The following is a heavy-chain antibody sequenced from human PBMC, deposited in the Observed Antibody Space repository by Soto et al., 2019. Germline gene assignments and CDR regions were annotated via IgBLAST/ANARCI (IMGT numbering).Heavy chain of an antibody. V-gene: IGHV3-33*01. CDR1: GFTFSSYG. D-gene: IGHD6-6*01. J-gene: IGHJ4*02. CDR3: AREVYEYSSSAYYFDY. CDR2: IWYDGSNK. Sequence: AGGSLRLSCAASGFTFSSYGMHWVRQAPGKGLEWVAVIWYDGSNKYYADSVKGRFTISRDNSKNTLYLQMNSLRAEDTAVYYCAREVYEYSSSAYYFDYWGQGTLVTVSS.